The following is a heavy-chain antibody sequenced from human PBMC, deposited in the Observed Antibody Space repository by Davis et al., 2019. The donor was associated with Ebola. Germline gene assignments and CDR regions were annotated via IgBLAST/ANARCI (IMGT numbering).Heavy chain of an antibody. CDR2: TYYRSKWYN. J-gene: IGHJ6*02. V-gene: IGHV6-1*01. Sequence: HSQTLSLTCVFSGDSVSSNSGAWNWIRQSPSRGLEWLGRTYYRSKWYNDYAVSVESRIIINSDTSKNQFSLHLNSVAPEDTAVYYCARVKVSTPNYYYMDVWGQGTTVTVSS. CDR3: ARVKVSTPNYYYMDV. D-gene: IGHD5/OR15-5a*01. CDR1: GDSVSSNSGA.